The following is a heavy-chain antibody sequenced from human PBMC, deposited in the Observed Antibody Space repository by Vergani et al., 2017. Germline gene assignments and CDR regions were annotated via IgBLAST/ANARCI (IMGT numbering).Heavy chain of an antibody. Sequence: QVQLVESGGGVVPPGRSLRLSCAASGFTFSSYGMHWVRQAPGKGLEGVSVIWYDGSNKYYADSVKGRFNISRNNSKNTLYLQMKSLRAEDTAVYYCARGSFGVVPAEDMDVWGKGTTVTVSS. CDR2: IWYDGSNK. CDR3: ARGSFGVVPAEDMDV. V-gene: IGHV3-33*01. J-gene: IGHJ6*03. CDR1: GFTFSSYG. D-gene: IGHD2-2*01.